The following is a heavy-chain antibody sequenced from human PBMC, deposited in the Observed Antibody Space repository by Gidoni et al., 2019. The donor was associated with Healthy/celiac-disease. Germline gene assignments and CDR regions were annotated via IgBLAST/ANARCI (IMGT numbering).Heavy chain of an antibody. CDR1: GYTFTNYG. J-gene: IGHJ6*02. Sequence: QVQLVQSGAEVKKPGASVKVSCKASGYTFTNYGISWVRQAPGQGLEWMGWISAYNGNTNYAQKLQGRVTMTTDTSTSTAYMELRSLRSDDTAVYYCARDLALGYCSSTSCYTGVYYYYYGMDVWGQGTTVTVSS. CDR2: ISAYNGNT. CDR3: ARDLALGYCSSTSCYTGVYYYYYGMDV. D-gene: IGHD2-2*02. V-gene: IGHV1-18*01.